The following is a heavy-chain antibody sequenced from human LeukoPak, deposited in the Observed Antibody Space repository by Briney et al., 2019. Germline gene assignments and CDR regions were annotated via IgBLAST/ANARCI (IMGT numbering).Heavy chain of an antibody. CDR3: AGEYSSSSRAFDI. J-gene: IGHJ3*02. Sequence: PSETLSLTCAVSGYSISSGYYWGWIRQPPGKGLEWIGSIYHNGNTYYNPSLKSRVTISVDTSKNQFSLKLSSVTAADTAVSYCAGEYSSSSRAFDIWGQGTMVTVSS. D-gene: IGHD6-6*01. CDR1: GYSISSGYY. CDR2: IYHNGNT. V-gene: IGHV4-38-2*02.